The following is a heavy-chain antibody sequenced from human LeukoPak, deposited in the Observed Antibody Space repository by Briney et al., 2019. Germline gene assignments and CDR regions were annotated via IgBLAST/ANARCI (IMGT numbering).Heavy chain of an antibody. CDR3: AKSPARYYYDSSGYWRDY. Sequence: GGSLRLSCAASGFTFSSYAMSWVRQAPGKGLEWVSAISGSGGSTYYADSVKGRFTISRDNSKHTLYLQMNSLRAEDTAVYYCAKSPARYYYDSSGYWRDYWGQGTLVTVSS. D-gene: IGHD3-22*01. CDR1: GFTFSSYA. V-gene: IGHV3-23*01. J-gene: IGHJ4*02. CDR2: ISGSGGST.